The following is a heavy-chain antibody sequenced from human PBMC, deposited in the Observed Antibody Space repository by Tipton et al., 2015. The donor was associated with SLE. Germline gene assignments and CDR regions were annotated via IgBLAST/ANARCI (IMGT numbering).Heavy chain of an antibody. CDR1: GGSFSGYY. CDR2: INHSGST. V-gene: IGHV4-34*01. CDR3: ARGDGYNFDY. Sequence: TLSLTCAVYGGSFSGYYWSWIRQPPGMGLEWIGEINHSGSTFYNPSLKSRVTISVDTSKNQFSLKLSSVTAADAAVYYCARGDGYNFDYWGQGTLVTVSS. J-gene: IGHJ4*02. D-gene: IGHD5-24*01.